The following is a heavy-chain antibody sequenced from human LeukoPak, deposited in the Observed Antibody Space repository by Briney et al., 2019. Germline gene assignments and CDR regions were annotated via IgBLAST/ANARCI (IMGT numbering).Heavy chain of an antibody. CDR2: IYYSGST. Sequence: SETLSLTCTVSGGSISSYYWSWIRQPPGKGLEWIGYIYYSGSTNYNPSLKSRVTISVDTSKNQFSLKLSSVTAADTAVYYCARGAFLAAAGTNVRLKNWFDPWGQGTLVTVSS. D-gene: IGHD6-13*01. CDR1: GGSISSYY. CDR3: ARGAFLAAAGTNVRLKNWFDP. J-gene: IGHJ5*02. V-gene: IGHV4-59*12.